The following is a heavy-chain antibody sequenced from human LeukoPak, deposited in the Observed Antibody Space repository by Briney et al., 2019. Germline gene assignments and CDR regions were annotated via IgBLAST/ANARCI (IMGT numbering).Heavy chain of an antibody. CDR1: GFTFSSYA. D-gene: IGHD5-18*01. Sequence: GGSLRLSCAASGFTFSSYAMSWVRQAPGKGLEWVSAISGSGGSTYYADSVKGRFTISRDNSKNSLYLQMNSLRTEDTALYYCAKDKGGYSYGPDYFDYWGQGTLVTVSS. V-gene: IGHV3-23*01. J-gene: IGHJ4*02. CDR2: ISGSGGST. CDR3: AKDKGGYSYGPDYFDY.